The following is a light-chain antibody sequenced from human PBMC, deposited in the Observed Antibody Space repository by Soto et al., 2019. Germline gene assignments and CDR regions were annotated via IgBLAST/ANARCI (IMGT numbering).Light chain of an antibody. CDR3: ETWDSNTPWV. CDR1: SGHSSYI. J-gene: IGLJ3*02. V-gene: IGLV4-60*03. Sequence: QLVLTQSSSASASLGSSVKLTCTLSSGHSSYIIAWHQQQPGKAPRYLMKLEGSGSYNKWSGVPDRFSGSSSGADRYLTISNLQSEDEADYYCETWDSNTPWVFGGGTKLTVL. CDR2: LEGSGSY.